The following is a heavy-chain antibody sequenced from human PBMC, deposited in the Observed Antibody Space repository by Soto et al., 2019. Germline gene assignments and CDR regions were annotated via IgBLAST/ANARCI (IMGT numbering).Heavy chain of an antibody. J-gene: IGHJ4*02. V-gene: IGHV3-43*01. CDR3: QKDTSWTIDH. D-gene: IGHD5-12*01. CDR2: ISWDGGNT. CDR1: GFTFDDYT. Sequence: GGSLRLSCAASGFTFDDYTMHWVRQAPGKGLEWVSMISWDGGNTYYADSVKGRFTISRDNSKNSLYLQMKSLRTEDTALYYCQKDTSWTIDHWGQGTLVTVSS.